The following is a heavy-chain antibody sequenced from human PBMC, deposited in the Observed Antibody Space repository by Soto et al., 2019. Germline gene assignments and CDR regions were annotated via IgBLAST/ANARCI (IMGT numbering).Heavy chain of an antibody. CDR1: GYSISSGYY. D-gene: IGHD6-19*01. J-gene: IGHJ5*02. Sequence: PSETLSLTCAVSGYSISSGYYWGWIRQPPGKGLEWIGSIYHSGSTYYNPSLKSRVTISVDTSKNQFSLKLSSVTAADTAVYYCARAHSSGWYRIDPWGQGTLVTVSS. CDR2: IYHSGST. CDR3: ARAHSSGWYRIDP. V-gene: IGHV4-38-2*01.